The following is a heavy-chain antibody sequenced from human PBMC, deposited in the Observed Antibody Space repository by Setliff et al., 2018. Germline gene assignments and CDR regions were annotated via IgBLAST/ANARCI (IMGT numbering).Heavy chain of an antibody. J-gene: IGHJ3*02. Sequence: GESLKISCKGSGYSFTTYWIGWVRQMPGKGLEYMGIIYPADSDTTYSPSFQGQVTISADKSINTAYLQWSSLKASDTAIYYCARVGPLTDDAFDIRGQGTMVTVSS. D-gene: IGHD1-26*01. CDR1: GYSFTTYW. V-gene: IGHV5-51*01. CDR2: IYPADSDT. CDR3: ARVGPLTDDAFDI.